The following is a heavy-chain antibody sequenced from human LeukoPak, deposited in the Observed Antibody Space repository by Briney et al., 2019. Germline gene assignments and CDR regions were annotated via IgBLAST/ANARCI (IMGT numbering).Heavy chain of an antibody. Sequence: PSETLSLTCTVSGGSISSSNYYWGWIRQPPRKGLEWIGSINYSGDTYSNPSLKSRVTISVDTSKNQFSLKLSSVTAADTAVYYCARVDIVVVPSAAFDFWGQGTLVTVSS. V-gene: IGHV4-39*01. J-gene: IGHJ4*02. CDR2: INYSGDT. CDR3: ARVDIVVVPSAAFDF. D-gene: IGHD2-2*03. CDR1: GGSISSSNYY.